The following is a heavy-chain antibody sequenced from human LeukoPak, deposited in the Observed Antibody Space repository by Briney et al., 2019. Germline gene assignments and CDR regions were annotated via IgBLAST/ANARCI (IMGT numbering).Heavy chain of an antibody. Sequence: GGSLRLSCAASGFTFSSYAMSWVRQAPGKGLEWVSAISGSGGSTYYADSVKGRFTISRDNSKNTLYLQMDSLRLKDTAIYYCAKAHESCSGGSCYVPLDYWGQGTLVTVSS. J-gene: IGHJ4*02. CDR1: GFTFSSYA. D-gene: IGHD2-15*01. V-gene: IGHV3-23*01. CDR3: AKAHESCSGGSCYVPLDY. CDR2: ISGSGGST.